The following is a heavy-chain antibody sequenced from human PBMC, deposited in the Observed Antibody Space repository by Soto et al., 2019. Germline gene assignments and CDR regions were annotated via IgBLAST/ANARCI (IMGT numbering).Heavy chain of an antibody. Sequence: SVKVSCKISGGTFSRYSISWVRQAPGQGLEWLGGIVPIFGTRNYAQKFQDRVTITTDESATTAHMELSNLRSEDTAVYYCARPYEGGYSSNHHYYYALDVWGQGTAVTVSS. CDR2: IVPIFGTR. J-gene: IGHJ6*02. CDR1: GGTFSRYS. V-gene: IGHV1-69*05. D-gene: IGHD3-22*01. CDR3: ARPYEGGYSSNHHYYYALDV.